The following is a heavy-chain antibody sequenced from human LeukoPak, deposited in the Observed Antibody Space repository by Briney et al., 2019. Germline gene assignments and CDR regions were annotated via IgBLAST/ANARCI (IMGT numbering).Heavy chain of an antibody. CDR3: ARLGKTDAFDI. Sequence: SETLSLTCTVSGGSISSYYWSWIRQPPGKGLEWIGYIYYSGSTNYNPSLKSRVTMSVDTSKNQFSLKLSSVTAADTAVYYCARLGKTDAFDIWGQGTMVTVSS. CDR1: GGSISSYY. J-gene: IGHJ3*02. V-gene: IGHV4-59*08. CDR2: IYYSGST.